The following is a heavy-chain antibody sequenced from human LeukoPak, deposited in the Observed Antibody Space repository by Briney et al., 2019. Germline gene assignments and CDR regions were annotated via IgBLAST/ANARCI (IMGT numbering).Heavy chain of an antibody. Sequence: GGSLRLSCAASGFTFSSYAMSWVRQAPGKGLEWVSAISGSGGNTYYADSVKGRFSISTDTSKNTLYLQMNSLRVEDTAVYYCAKDLKGSNYGLDVWGQGTTVTVSS. CDR3: AKDLKGSNYGLDV. CDR2: ISGSGGNT. J-gene: IGHJ6*02. V-gene: IGHV3-23*01. D-gene: IGHD5/OR15-5a*01. CDR1: GFTFSSYA.